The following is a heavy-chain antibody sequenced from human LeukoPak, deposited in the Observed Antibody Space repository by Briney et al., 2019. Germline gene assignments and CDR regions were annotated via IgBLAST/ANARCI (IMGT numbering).Heavy chain of an antibody. J-gene: IGHJ4*02. V-gene: IGHV3-30*04. CDR1: GYTFRIYA. D-gene: IGHD3-10*01. CDR3: ARDQHGYFGSGSHGDY. Sequence: GGSLRLSCAASGYTFRIYAIHWLRQAPGKGLEWLAVISHDETRKYYADSVKGRFTISRDNSKNTLSLQMNTLRAEDTAVYYCARDQHGYFGSGSHGDYWGQGTLVTVSS. CDR2: ISHDETRK.